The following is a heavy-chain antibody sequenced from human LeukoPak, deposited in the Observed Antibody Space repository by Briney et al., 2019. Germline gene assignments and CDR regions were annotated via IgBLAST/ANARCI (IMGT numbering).Heavy chain of an antibody. J-gene: IGHJ6*02. CDR3: AKSSFGNYREYYYYYGMDV. CDR2: INPNSGGT. Sequence: ASVKVSYKASGGTFSSYAISWVRQAPGQGLEWMGWINPNSGGTSYAQKFQGRVTMTRDTSISTAHLELSNLRSDDTAVYFCAKSSFGNYREYYYYYGMDVWGQGTTVTVSS. CDR1: GGTFSSYA. D-gene: IGHD4-11*01. V-gene: IGHV1-2*02.